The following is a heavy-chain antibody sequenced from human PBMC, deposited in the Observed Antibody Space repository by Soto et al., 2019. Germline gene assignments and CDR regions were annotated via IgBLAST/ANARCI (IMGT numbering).Heavy chain of an antibody. V-gene: IGHV3-7*01. D-gene: IGHD3-22*01. CDR2: IKHDGNEX. J-gene: IGHJ6*02. CDR3: VRATLSWGHYYFRGLDV. Sequence: GGSLRLSCAATGFMFGTYWMSWVRQAPGKGLEWVANIKHDGNEXXXXXXXXXXXXVSRDNVKNFLHLQMSSLRGDDTGVYFCVRATLSWGHYYFRGLDVWGQGTTVTVSS. CDR1: GFMFGTYW.